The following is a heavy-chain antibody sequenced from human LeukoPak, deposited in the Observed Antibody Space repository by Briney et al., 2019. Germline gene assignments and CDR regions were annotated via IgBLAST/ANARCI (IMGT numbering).Heavy chain of an antibody. CDR2: INSGETIS. CDR3: LYGGYFQH. D-gene: IGHD4/OR15-4a*01. V-gene: IGHV3-74*01. Sequence: PGGSLRLSCAASGFTFSSYWMHWVRQVPNQGLMWVSRINSGETISEYVDSVNGRFTISRDNAKNTLYLQMNSLRAEDTAVYFCLYGGYFQHWGQGTLVTVSS. J-gene: IGHJ1*01. CDR1: GFTFSSYW.